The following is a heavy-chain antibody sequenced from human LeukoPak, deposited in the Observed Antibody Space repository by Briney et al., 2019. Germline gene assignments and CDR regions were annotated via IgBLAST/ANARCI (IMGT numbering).Heavy chain of an antibody. CDR1: GFVFRNYF. D-gene: IGHD3-3*01. CDR3: ATDRGWRTSGYYLYYFEY. CDR2: IKNDGSEI. V-gene: IGHV3-7*01. J-gene: IGHJ4*02. Sequence: GGSLRLSCAASGFVFRNYFMSWVRQAPGKGLEWVARIKNDGSEIYYVDSVRGRYTISRDNTKNSLYLQMSSLRAEDTAVYYCATDRGWRTSGYYLYYFEYWGQGTLVTFSS.